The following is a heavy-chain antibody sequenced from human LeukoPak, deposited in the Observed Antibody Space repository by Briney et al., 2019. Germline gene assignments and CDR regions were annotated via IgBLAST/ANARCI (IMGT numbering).Heavy chain of an antibody. CDR2: IYTSGST. V-gene: IGHV4-61*02. CDR3: ARARPDPRYFDL. J-gene: IGHJ2*01. CDR1: GGSISSGSYY. D-gene: IGHD1-14*01. Sequence: SQTLSLTCTVSGGSISSGSYYWSWIRQPAGKGLEWIGRIYTSGSTNYNPSLKSRVTISVDTSKNQFSLKLSSLTAADTAVYYCARARPDPRYFDLWGRGTLVTVSS.